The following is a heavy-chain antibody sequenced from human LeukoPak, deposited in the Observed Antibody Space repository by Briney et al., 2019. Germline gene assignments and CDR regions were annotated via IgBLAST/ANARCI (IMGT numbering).Heavy chain of an antibody. CDR1: GFTFSSYA. J-gene: IGHJ6*03. V-gene: IGHV3-23*01. CDR2: ISGSGGST. CDR3: ATPIVEVPAAPENYMDV. D-gene: IGHD2-2*01. Sequence: PGGSLRLSCAASGFTFSSYAMSWVRQAPGKGLEWVSAISGSGGSTYYADSVKGRFTISRDNSKNTLYLQMNSLRAEDTAVYYCATPIVEVPAAPENYMDVWGKGTTVTVSS.